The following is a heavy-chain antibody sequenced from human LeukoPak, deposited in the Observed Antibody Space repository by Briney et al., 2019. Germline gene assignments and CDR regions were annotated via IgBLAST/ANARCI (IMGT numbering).Heavy chain of an antibody. CDR1: GGSISSYY. V-gene: IGHV4-4*07. Sequence: SETLSLTCTVPGGSISSYYWSWIRQPAGKGLEWIGRIYTSGSTNYNPSLKSRVTMSADTSKNQFSLKLSSVTAADTAVYYCGWYDSFWGQGTLVTVSS. J-gene: IGHJ4*02. D-gene: IGHD1-20*01. CDR3: GWYDSF. CDR2: IYTSGST.